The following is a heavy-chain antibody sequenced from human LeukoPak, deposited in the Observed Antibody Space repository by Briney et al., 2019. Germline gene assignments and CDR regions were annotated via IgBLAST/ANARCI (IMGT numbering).Heavy chain of an antibody. CDR3: ARSGYSGYAPYYYYYMDV. CDR1: GFTIISNY. D-gene: IGHD5-12*01. V-gene: IGHV3-53*01. CDR2: IYSGGST. J-gene: IGHJ6*03. Sequence: GSLRLSCAASGFTIISNYMICLRQAPGKGLEWVAFIYSGGSTYYADSVTGRFTISRDNSKNTLYLQMNSLRAEDTAVYYCARSGYSGYAPYYYYYMDVWGKGTTVTVSS.